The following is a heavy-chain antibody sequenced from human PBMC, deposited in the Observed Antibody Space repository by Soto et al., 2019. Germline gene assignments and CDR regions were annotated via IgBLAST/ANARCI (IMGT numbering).Heavy chain of an antibody. CDR3: ARDYCSGGSCYGGAFDY. CDR2: ISGSGGST. Sequence: PGGSLTLSCAASEFTFINYAMSWVRQAPGKGLEWVSTISGSGGSTFYADSVKGRFTISRDNAKNSLYLQMNSLRAEDTAVYYCARDYCSGGSCYGGAFDYWGQGTLVTVSS. CDR1: EFTFINYA. V-gene: IGHV3-23*01. D-gene: IGHD2-15*01. J-gene: IGHJ4*02.